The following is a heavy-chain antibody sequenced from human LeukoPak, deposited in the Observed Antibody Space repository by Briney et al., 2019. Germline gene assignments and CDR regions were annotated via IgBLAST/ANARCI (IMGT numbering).Heavy chain of an antibody. J-gene: IGHJ4*02. CDR2: ISYDGSNK. V-gene: IGHV3-30*18. D-gene: IGHD1-26*01. CDR3: AKVKIKWELLYGSIFDY. Sequence: GGSLRLSCAASGFTFSSYGIHWVRQAPGKGLEWVAVISYDGSNKYYADSVKGRFTISRDNSKNTLYLQMNSLRAEDTAVYYCAKVKIKWELLYGSIFDYWGQGTLVTVSS. CDR1: GFTFSSYG.